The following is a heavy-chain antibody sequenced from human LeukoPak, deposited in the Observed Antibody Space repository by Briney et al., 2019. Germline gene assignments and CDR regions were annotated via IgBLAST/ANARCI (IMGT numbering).Heavy chain of an antibody. J-gene: IGHJ4*02. Sequence: GGSLRLSCAASGFTFSDYYMSWVRQAPGKGLEWVSSISSSSSYIYYADSVKGRFTISRDNAKNSLYLQMNSLRAEDTAVYYCARDGDRYYDSSGYPDYWGQGTLVTVSS. CDR2: ISSSSSYI. CDR1: GFTFSDYY. CDR3: ARDGDRYYDSSGYPDY. V-gene: IGHV3-11*06. D-gene: IGHD3-22*01.